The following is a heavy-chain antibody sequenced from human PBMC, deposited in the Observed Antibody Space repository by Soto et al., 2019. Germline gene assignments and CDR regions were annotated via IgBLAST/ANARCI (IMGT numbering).Heavy chain of an antibody. CDR2: IYYSGST. Sequence: QLQLQESGPGLVKPSETLSLTCTVSGGSISSSSYYWGWIRQPPGKGLEWIGSIYYSGSTYYNPSLKSRVTISVDTSKNQFSLKLSSVTAADTAVYYFARHMVRGVTSLDYWGQGTLVTVSS. CDR1: GGSISSSSYY. CDR3: ARHMVRGVTSLDY. J-gene: IGHJ4*02. V-gene: IGHV4-39*01. D-gene: IGHD3-10*01.